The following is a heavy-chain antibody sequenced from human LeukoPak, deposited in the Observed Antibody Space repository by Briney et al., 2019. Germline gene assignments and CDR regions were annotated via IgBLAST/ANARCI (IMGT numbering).Heavy chain of an antibody. CDR2: ISRSGGDT. CDR3: AKVRSSSWYGNGMDV. V-gene: IGHV3-23*01. Sequence: GGSLRLSCAASGFTFSSYAMTWVRQAPGKGLEWVSAISRSGGDTEYADSVKGRFTISRDNSKNTLYLQMNSLRAEDTAVYYCAKVRSSSWYGNGMDVWGQGTTVTVSS. J-gene: IGHJ6*02. CDR1: GFTFSSYA. D-gene: IGHD6-13*01.